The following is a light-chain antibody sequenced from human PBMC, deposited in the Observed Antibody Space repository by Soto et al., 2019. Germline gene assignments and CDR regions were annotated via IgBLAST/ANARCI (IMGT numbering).Light chain of an antibody. J-gene: IGKJ1*01. CDR3: QQCNSYPWT. V-gene: IGKV1-5*03. CDR1: QSISSW. Sequence: DIQMTQSPSTLSASVGDRVTITCRASQSISSWLAWYQQKPGKAPKLLIYKASSVESGVPSRFSGSGSGTEFTLTISSLQADDFATYCYQQCNSYPWTFGQGTKVEIK. CDR2: KAS.